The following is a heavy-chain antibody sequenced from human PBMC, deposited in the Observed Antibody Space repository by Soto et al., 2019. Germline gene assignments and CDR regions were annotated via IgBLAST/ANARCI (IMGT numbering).Heavy chain of an antibody. D-gene: IGHD3-9*01. J-gene: IGHJ5*02. V-gene: IGHV4-4*02. CDR1: GGSISSSNW. CDR2: IYHSGST. CDR3: ATSYYDILTGSEGFDP. Sequence: QVQLQESGPGLVKPSGTLSLTCAVSGGSISSSNWWSWVRQPPGKGLEWIGEIYHSGSTNYNPSLKGRVTISVDKSKNQCSLKLSSVTAAGTAVYFCATSYYDILTGSEGFDPWGQGTLVTVSS.